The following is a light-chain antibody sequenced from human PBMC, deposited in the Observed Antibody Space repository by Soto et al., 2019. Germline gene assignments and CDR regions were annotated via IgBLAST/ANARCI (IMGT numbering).Light chain of an antibody. CDR3: QQYHDSST. Sequence: DIPMTQSPSTLSASVGDRVTITCRASETINNWLAWYQQKPGKAPKILIYDATSLESGVPPRFSGSRSGTEFTLTITSLQPDDFATYYCQQYHDSSTFGQGTNVEVK. J-gene: IGKJ1*01. V-gene: IGKV1-5*01. CDR2: DAT. CDR1: ETINNW.